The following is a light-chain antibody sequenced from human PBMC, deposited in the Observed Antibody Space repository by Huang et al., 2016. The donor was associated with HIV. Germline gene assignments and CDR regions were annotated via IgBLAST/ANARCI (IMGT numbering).Light chain of an antibody. Sequence: DIQMTQSPSSLSASVGDRVTITCRASQSISSFLNWYQQKPGKAPQLLIYAASSLQSGVPSRFSGSGSGTDFTLTISSLQPEDFATYYCQQSYSTPCTFGPGTKVDIK. CDR2: AAS. CDR1: QSISSF. V-gene: IGKV1-39*01. CDR3: QQSYSTPCT. J-gene: IGKJ3*01.